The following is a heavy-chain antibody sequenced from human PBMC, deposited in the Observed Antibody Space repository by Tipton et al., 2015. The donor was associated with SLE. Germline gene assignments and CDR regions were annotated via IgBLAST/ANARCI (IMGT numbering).Heavy chain of an antibody. CDR3: ARGDNVY. J-gene: IGHJ4*02. CDR2: IYYSGSP. CDR1: GGSISSYY. Sequence: TLSLTCTVSGGSISSYYWSWIRQPPGKGLEWIGYIYYSGSPNYNPSLKSRVTISVDTSKNQFSLKPSSVTAADTAVYYCARGDNVYWGQGTLVTVSS. D-gene: IGHD1-14*01. V-gene: IGHV4-59*01.